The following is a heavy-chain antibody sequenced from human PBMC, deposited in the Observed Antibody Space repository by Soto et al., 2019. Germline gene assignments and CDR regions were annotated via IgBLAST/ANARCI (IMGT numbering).Heavy chain of an antibody. CDR2: IIPIFRTA. CDR1: GGTFSTYT. Sequence: QVQLVQSGAEVKKPGSSVKVSCKASGGTFSTYTVSWVRQAPGQGLEWMGGIIPIFRTANYAQKFQGRVTVTAEESTSTAYMEVGRLRSEDTAVYYCARRYCISTSCHYNGMDVWGQGTTGTVSS. CDR3: ARRYCISTSCHYNGMDV. D-gene: IGHD2-2*01. V-gene: IGHV1-69*12. J-gene: IGHJ6*02.